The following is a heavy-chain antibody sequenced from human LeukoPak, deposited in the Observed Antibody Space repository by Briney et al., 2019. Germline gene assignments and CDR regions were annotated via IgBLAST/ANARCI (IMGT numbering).Heavy chain of an antibody. D-gene: IGHD6-19*01. J-gene: IGHJ4*02. CDR2: ISAYNGNT. Sequence: ASVKVSCKASGYTFTSYGISWVRQAPGQGLEWMGWISAYNGNTNYAQKLQGRVTMTTDTSTSTAYMELRSLRSDDTAVYYCARDVTSSGWYSFDYWGQGTLVTVSS. CDR3: ARDVTSSGWYSFDY. CDR1: GYTFTSYG. V-gene: IGHV1-18*01.